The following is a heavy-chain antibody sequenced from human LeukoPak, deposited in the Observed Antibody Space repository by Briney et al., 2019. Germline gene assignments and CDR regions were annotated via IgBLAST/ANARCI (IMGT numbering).Heavy chain of an antibody. V-gene: IGHV4-34*01. D-gene: IGHD4-17*01. CDR1: GETFSGFY. CDR2: INYSGST. CDR3: ARISTVTHQFDY. Sequence: KPSETLSLTCAVYGETFSGFYWSWIRQPPGKGLEWIGEINYSGSTNYNPSLKSRVTISVDTSKNQFSLNLNSVTAADTAMYYCARISTVTHQFDYWGQGMLVTVSS. J-gene: IGHJ4*02.